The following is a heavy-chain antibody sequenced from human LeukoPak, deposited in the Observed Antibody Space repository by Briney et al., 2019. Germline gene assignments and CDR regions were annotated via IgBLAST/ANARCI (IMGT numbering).Heavy chain of an antibody. CDR1: GFTVSSNY. D-gene: IGHD3-22*01. Sequence: PGGSLRLSCAASGFTVSSNYMSWVRQAPGKGLEWVSVIYSGGSTYYADSVKGRFTISRDNSKNTLYLQMNSLRAEDTAVYYCATRDYYDSSGYSDAFDIWAKGQWSPSLQ. CDR3: ATRDYYDSSGYSDAFDI. CDR2: IYSGGST. J-gene: IGHJ3*02. V-gene: IGHV3-66*02.